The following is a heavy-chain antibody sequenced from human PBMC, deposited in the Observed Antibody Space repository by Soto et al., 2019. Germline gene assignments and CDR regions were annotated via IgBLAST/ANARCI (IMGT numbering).Heavy chain of an antibody. V-gene: IGHV1-3*01. D-gene: IGHD3-10*01. Sequence: GASVKVSCKASGYTFTSYAMHWVRQAPGQRLEWMGWINAGNGNTKYSQKFQGRVTITRDTSASTAYMELSSLRSEDTAVYYCARELREVARHGPEFIQHPGQCTFVSVSS. CDR2: INAGNGNT. J-gene: IGHJ1*01. CDR3: ARELREVARHGPEFIQH. CDR1: GYTFTSYA.